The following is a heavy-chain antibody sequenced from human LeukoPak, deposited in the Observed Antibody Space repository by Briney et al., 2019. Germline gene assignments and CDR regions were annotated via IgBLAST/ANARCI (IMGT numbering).Heavy chain of an antibody. CDR3: AREDHTAMVDS. J-gene: IGHJ4*02. Sequence: PSETLSLTCTVSGGSINNYYWSWIRQPPGEGLEWIGYIYYSGSTNYNPSLKSRVTISVDTSKNQFSLKLSSVTAADTAVYYCAREDHTAMVDSWGQGTLVTVSS. CDR1: GGSINNYY. V-gene: IGHV4-59*01. CDR2: IYYSGST. D-gene: IGHD5-18*01.